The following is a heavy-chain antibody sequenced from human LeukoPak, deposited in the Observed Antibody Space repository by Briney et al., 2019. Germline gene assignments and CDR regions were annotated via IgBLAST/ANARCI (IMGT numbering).Heavy chain of an antibody. J-gene: IGHJ5*02. CDR2: ISAYNGNT. CDR3: ARDRLYYSSTSCHNWFDP. Sequence: ASVKVSFKASGYTFTSYGISWVRQAPGQGLEWMGWISAYNGNTNYAQKLQGRVTMTTDTSTSTAYMELRSLRSDDTAVYYCARDRLYYSSTSCHNWFDPWGQGTLVTVSS. V-gene: IGHV1-18*01. D-gene: IGHD2-2*01. CDR1: GYTFTSYG.